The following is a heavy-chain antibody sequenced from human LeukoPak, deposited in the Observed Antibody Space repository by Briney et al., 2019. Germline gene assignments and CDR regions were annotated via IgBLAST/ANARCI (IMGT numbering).Heavy chain of an antibody. Sequence: GGSLRFSCAASGFTFSSYAMSWVRQAPGRGLEWVSAISGSGGSTYYADSVKGRFTISRDNSRDTLYLQMNSLRAEDTAVYYCAKISGSGYYPNHWGQGTLVTVSS. J-gene: IGHJ5*02. CDR1: GFTFSSYA. CDR3: AKISGSGYYPNH. D-gene: IGHD3-22*01. V-gene: IGHV3-23*01. CDR2: ISGSGGST.